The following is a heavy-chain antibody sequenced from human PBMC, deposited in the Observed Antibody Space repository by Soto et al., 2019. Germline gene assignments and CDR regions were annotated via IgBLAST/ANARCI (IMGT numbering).Heavy chain of an antibody. J-gene: IGHJ4*02. CDR1: GTSIRGYY. Sequence: SETLSLTCSVSGTSIRGYYWTWIRQPPGKGLEWIGYIYYTGTTKYNPSLKSRVTISVDTSKNQFSLRLNSVTAADTAVYYCAREVSSFGSNNFDSWGQGALVTVYS. CDR2: IYYTGTT. CDR3: AREVSSFGSNNFDS. V-gene: IGHV4-59*01. D-gene: IGHD3-10*01.